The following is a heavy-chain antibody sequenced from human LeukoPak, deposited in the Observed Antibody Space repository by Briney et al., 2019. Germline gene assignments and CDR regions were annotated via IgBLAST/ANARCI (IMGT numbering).Heavy chain of an antibody. J-gene: IGHJ6*02. CDR1: GFTFSSYS. V-gene: IGHV3-21*01. CDR3: ARVSGAGSGYYTNYYYGMDV. D-gene: IGHD3-3*01. Sequence: PGGSLRLSCAASGFTFSSYSMNWVRQAPGKGLEWVSSISSSSSYIYYADSVKGRFTISRDNAKNSLYLQMNSPRAEDTAVYYCARVSGAGSGYYTNYYYGMDVWGQGTTVTVSS. CDR2: ISSSSSYI.